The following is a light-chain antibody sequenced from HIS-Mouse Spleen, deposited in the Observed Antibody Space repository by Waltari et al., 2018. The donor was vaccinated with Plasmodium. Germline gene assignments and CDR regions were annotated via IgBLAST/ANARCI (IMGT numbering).Light chain of an antibody. J-gene: IGKJ3*01. CDR1: QSVSRN. V-gene: IGKV3-15*01. CDR2: GAS. CDR3: QQYNNWSFT. Sequence: EIVMTQSPATLSVSPGESATLPCRASQSVSRNLAWYQQKPGQAPRLLIYGASTRATGIPARFSGSGSGTEFTLTISSLQSEDFAVYYCQQYNNWSFTFGPGTKVDIK.